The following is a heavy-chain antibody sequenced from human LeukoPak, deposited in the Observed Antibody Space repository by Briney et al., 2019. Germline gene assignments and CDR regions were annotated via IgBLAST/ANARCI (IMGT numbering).Heavy chain of an antibody. CDR2: ISSGTSYI. J-gene: IGHJ4*02. V-gene: IGHV3-21*01. CDR3: AKDPDGDYPYYFDY. CDR1: GFTFNTYT. Sequence: GGSLRLSCAASGFTFNTYTMNWVRQAPGKGLEWVSSISSGTSYIYYADSVKGRFTISRDNSKNTLYLQMNSLRAEDTAVYYCAKDPDGDYPYYFDYWDQGTLVTVSS. D-gene: IGHD4-17*01.